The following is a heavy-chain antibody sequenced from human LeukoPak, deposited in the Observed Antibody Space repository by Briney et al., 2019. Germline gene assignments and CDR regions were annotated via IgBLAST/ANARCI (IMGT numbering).Heavy chain of an antibody. CDR1: GFTFSDAW. CDR2: SKSKTDGGTT. CDR3: ATDGYCSGGSCYSYDN. D-gene: IGHD2-15*01. Sequence: GGSLRLSCAASGFTFSDAWVTWVRQAPGKGLEWVGRSKSKTDGGTTDYGAPVKGRFSISRDDSKSTLYLQMNSLKTEDTAVYYCATDGYCSGGSCYSYDNWGQGTLVTVSS. V-gene: IGHV3-15*01. J-gene: IGHJ4*02.